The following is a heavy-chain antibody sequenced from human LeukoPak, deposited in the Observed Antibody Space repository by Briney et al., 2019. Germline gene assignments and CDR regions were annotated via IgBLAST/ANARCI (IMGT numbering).Heavy chain of an antibody. CDR1: GGSICSYY. J-gene: IGHJ3*02. D-gene: IGHD3-16*01. CDR2: IYYSGST. V-gene: IGHV4-59*08. CDR3: ARGLGEYAFDI. Sequence: PSETLSLTCTVSGGSICSYYWSWIRQPPGKGLEWIGYIYYSGSTNYNPSLKSRVTISVDTSKNQFSLKLSSVTAADTAAYYCARGLGEYAFDIWGQGTMVTVSS.